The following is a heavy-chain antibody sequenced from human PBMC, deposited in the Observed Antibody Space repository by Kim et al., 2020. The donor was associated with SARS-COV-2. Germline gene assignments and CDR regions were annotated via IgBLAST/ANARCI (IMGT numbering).Heavy chain of an antibody. V-gene: IGHV4-34*01. Sequence: SETLSLTCAVYGGSFSGYYWSWIRQPPGKGLEWIGEINHSGSTNYNPSLKSRVTISVDTSKNQFSLKLSSVTAADTAVYYCAGSPYYYYYGMDVWGQGTTVTVSS. J-gene: IGHJ6*02. CDR2: INHSGST. CDR1: GGSFSGYY. CDR3: AGSPYYYYYGMDV.